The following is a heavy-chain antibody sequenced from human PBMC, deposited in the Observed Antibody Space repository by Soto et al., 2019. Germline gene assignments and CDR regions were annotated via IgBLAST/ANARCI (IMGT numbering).Heavy chain of an antibody. V-gene: IGHV3-11*06. CDR3: ARESLSQGRNGGSDFDY. J-gene: IGHJ4*02. CDR2: ISSSSSYT. D-gene: IGHD7-27*01. CDR1: GFTFSDYY. Sequence: QVQLAESGGGLVKPGGSLRLSCAASGFTFSDYYMSWIRQAPGKGLEWVSYISSSSSYTNYADSVKGRFTISRDNAKNSLYLQMNSLRAEDTAVYYCARESLSQGRNGGSDFDYWGQGTLVTVSS.